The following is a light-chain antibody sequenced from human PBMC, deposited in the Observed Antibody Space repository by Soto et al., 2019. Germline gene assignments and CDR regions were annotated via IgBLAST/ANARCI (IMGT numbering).Light chain of an antibody. J-gene: IGLJ2*01. Sequence: QSVLTQPPSVSGAPGQRVTISCTGSSSNIGARYDVHWYQQLPGTARKLLIYDDINRPSGVPDRFSGSKSGTSASLAITGHQAEYEAEYYCQCYDSSLSGVVFGGGTKLTVL. CDR2: DDI. CDR3: QCYDSSLSGVV. V-gene: IGLV1-40*01. CDR1: SSNIGARYD.